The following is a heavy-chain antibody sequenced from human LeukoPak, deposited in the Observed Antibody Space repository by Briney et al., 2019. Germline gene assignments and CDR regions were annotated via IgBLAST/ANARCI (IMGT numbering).Heavy chain of an antibody. Sequence: SENLSCNCSGSGFSISTGNWGRWTRRPRLESLEWIGYIYQSGTTYYNPSLKSRVTISVDRSNNQFSLNLNSVTAADTAVYYCARSSPRQASCYVFDNWGQGNLVTVSS. D-gene: IGHD2-2*01. CDR1: GFSISTGNW. V-gene: IGHV4-28*01. CDR2: IYQSGTT. J-gene: IGHJ4*02. CDR3: ARSSPRQASCYVFDN.